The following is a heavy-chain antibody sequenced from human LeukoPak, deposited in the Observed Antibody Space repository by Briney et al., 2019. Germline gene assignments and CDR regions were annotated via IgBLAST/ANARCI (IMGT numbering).Heavy chain of an antibody. CDR2: ISSSSSYI. CDR3: ARGPPMYSYGSSAYHYDYFEY. J-gene: IGHJ4*02. D-gene: IGHD3-22*01. V-gene: IGHV3-21*01. Sequence: GGSLRLSCAASGFTFSSYSMNWVRQAPGKGLEWVSSISSSSSYIYYADSVKGRFTISRDNAKNSLYLQMNSLRAEDTAVYYCARGPPMYSYGSSAYHYDYFEYWGQGTLVTVSS. CDR1: GFTFSSYS.